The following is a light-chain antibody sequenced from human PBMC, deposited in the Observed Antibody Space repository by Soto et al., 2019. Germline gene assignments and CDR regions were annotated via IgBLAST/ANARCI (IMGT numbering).Light chain of an antibody. CDR3: QQYYTTLALT. J-gene: IGKJ4*01. CDR2: WAS. CDR1: QSVLYSSNNKNY. V-gene: IGKV4-1*01. Sequence: DIVMTQSPDSLAVSLGERATINCKSSQSVLYSSNNKNYLAWYQRKPGQPPKLLIYWASTRESGVPDRFSGSGSGTDFTLTISSLQAEDVAFYYCQQYYTTLALTFGGGTKVESK.